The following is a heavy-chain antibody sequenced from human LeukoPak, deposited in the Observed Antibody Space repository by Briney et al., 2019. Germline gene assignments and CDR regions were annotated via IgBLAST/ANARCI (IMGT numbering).Heavy chain of an antibody. CDR3: ARDGHSSSWYNWFDP. D-gene: IGHD6-13*01. CDR2: IYYSGST. J-gene: IGHJ5*02. Sequence: SETLSLTCTVSGGSISSYYWSWIRQPPGKGLEWIGYIYYSGSTNYNPSLKSRVTISVDTSKNQCSLKLSTVTAADTAVYYCARDGHSSSWYNWFDPWGQGTLVTVSS. CDR1: GGSISSYY. V-gene: IGHV4-59*01.